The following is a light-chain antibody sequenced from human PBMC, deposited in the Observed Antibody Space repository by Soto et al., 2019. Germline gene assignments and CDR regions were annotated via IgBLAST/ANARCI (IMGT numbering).Light chain of an antibody. CDR3: QQYKNWPWT. CDR1: QSVATN. CDR2: GAS. V-gene: IGKV3-15*01. Sequence: EIVMTQSPGTLSVSPGERATLSCRASQSVATNLARFLQKPGQAPRLLISGASTRAAGIAARFSGSGSGTEFTLTISSLQSEDFAFYYCQQYKNWPWTFGQGTKVEIK. J-gene: IGKJ1*01.